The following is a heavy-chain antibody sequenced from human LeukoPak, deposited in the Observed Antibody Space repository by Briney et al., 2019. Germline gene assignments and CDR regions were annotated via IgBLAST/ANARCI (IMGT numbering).Heavy chain of an antibody. V-gene: IGHV4-34*01. CDR1: GGAFSD. J-gene: IGHJ4*02. CDR3: ARGNIVATILGGLHGTTAFDL. Sequence: SETLSLTCGVSGGAFSDWSWIRQAPGKGLEWIGEMIHSGSSNYNPSLRSRVTISGDTSKNQFSLKLNSLTAADTAVYYCARGNIVATILGGLHGTTAFDLWGQGILVTVSS. D-gene: IGHD5-12*01. CDR2: MIHSGSS.